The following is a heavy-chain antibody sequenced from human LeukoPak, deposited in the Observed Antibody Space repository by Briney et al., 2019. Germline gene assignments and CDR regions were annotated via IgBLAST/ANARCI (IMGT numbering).Heavy chain of an antibody. J-gene: IGHJ4*02. V-gene: IGHV3-23*01. CDR3: AKQAGGSGNYYYY. CDR1: GFTFSSYA. D-gene: IGHD3-10*01. Sequence: GGSLRLSREASGFTFSSYAMSWVRQAPGEGLEWVSAISGSGGTTYYADSVKGRFTISRDNSKNTLYLQMSSLRAEDTAVYFCAKQAGGSGNYYYYWGQGTLVTVSS. CDR2: ISGSGGTT.